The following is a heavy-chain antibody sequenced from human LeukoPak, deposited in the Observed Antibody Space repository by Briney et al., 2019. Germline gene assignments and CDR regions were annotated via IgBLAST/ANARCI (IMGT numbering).Heavy chain of an antibody. V-gene: IGHV3-23*01. J-gene: IGHJ4*02. Sequence: SGGSLRLSCAASGFTFSSYAMSWVRQDPGKGLEWVSAISGSGGSTYYADSVKGRFTTSRDNAKNSLYLQMNSLSAEDTALYYCAKVGGLDYYDSSGYSSYFDYWGQGTLVTVSS. D-gene: IGHD3-22*01. CDR1: GFTFSSYA. CDR3: AKVGGLDYYDSSGYSSYFDY. CDR2: ISGSGGST.